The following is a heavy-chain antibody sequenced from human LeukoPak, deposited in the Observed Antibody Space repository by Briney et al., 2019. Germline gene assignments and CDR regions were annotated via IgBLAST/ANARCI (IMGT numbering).Heavy chain of an antibody. Sequence: SETLSLTCTVSGGSISSYYWSWIWQPPGKGLEWIGYIYYSGSTNYNPSLKSRVTISVDTSKNQFSLKLSSVTAADTAVYYCARYDYVWGSYRRTVGQHDAFDIWGQGTMVTVSS. CDR2: IYYSGST. V-gene: IGHV4-59*01. CDR1: GGSISSYY. D-gene: IGHD3-16*01. CDR3: ARYDYVWGSYRRTVGQHDAFDI. J-gene: IGHJ3*02.